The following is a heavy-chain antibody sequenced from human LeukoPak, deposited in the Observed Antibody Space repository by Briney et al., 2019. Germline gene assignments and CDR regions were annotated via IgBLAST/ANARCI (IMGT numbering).Heavy chain of an antibody. J-gene: IGHJ5*02. D-gene: IGHD1-26*01. CDR2: IYNGVNT. CDR3: ARSRAFNSGAFDP. V-gene: IGHV4-61*01. Sequence: KPSETLSLTCTVSGASVSSASYWSWIRQPPGKGVEWIAHIYNGVNTIYNPSLKSRVTISVDTSKNQFSLRLNSVTAADTAVYYCARSRAFNSGAFDPWGQGSLVTVSS. CDR1: GASVSSASY.